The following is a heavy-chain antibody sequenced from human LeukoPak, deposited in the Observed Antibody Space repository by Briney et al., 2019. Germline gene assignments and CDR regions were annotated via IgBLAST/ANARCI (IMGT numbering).Heavy chain of an antibody. Sequence: ASVKVSCKASGYTFTSYGISWVRQAPGQGLEWMGWSSAYNGNTNYAQKLQGRVTMTTDTSTSTAYMELRSLRSDDTAVYYCARVHYDILTGYLEGRFDDYWGQGTLVTVSS. V-gene: IGHV1-18*01. CDR2: SSAYNGNT. CDR3: ARVHYDILTGYLEGRFDDY. J-gene: IGHJ4*02. CDR1: GYTFTSYG. D-gene: IGHD3-9*01.